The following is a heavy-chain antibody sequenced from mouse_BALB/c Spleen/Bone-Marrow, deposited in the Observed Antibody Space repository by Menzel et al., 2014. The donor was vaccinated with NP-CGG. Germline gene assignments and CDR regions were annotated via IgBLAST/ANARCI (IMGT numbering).Heavy chain of an antibody. CDR1: GFTFSDYY. D-gene: IGHD3-3*01. J-gene: IGHJ4*01. Sequence: EVQLVESGGGLVQPGGSLKLSCATSGFTFSDYYMYWVRQTPEKRLEWVAYISNGGGSTYYPDTVKGRFTISRDNAKNTLYLQMSRLKSEDTAMYYCARGGTYYGMDYWGQGTSVTVSS. CDR3: ARGGTYYGMDY. V-gene: IGHV5-12*02. CDR2: ISNGGGST.